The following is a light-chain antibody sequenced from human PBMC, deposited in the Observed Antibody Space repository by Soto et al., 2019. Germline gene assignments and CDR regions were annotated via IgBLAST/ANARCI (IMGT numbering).Light chain of an antibody. CDR3: QQYNNWPWT. CDR1: QSISDT. V-gene: IGKV3-15*01. J-gene: IGKJ1*01. CDR2: GAS. Sequence: EIVLTQSPATLSLSPGGRVTLSCRASQSISDTIAWYQQKPGQAPRLLIYGASARATGFPARFSGSGSGTDFTLTISSLQSEEFAVYYCQQYNNWPWTFGQGTKVDIK.